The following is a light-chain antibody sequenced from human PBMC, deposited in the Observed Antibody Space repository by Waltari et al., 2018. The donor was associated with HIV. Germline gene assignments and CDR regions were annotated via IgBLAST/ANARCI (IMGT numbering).Light chain of an antibody. V-gene: IGKV3-20*01. Sequence: EIVLTQSPGTLSLSPGETATLSCRASQSISSSYVAWYQQRPGQAPRLLIYAASSRATGIPDRFSGSGSGTDFTLTITRLEPEDCAVYYCQQYGSSPRTFGQGTKVEIK. CDR2: AAS. CDR1: QSISSSY. CDR3: QQYGSSPRT. J-gene: IGKJ1*01.